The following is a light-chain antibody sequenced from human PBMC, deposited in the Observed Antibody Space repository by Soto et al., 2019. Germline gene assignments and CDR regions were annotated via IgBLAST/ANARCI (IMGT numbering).Light chain of an antibody. CDR1: ESLQHRDGNTY. CDR3: MQATQYRPYT. Sequence: DVVMTQNPLSSPVTLGQPASISCRSSESLQHRDGNTYLNWLQQRPGQPPRLLIYKVSIRFSGVPDRFSGSGAGTDFTLKISRVEAEDVGVYYCMQATQYRPYTFGQGTKLEIK. J-gene: IGKJ2*01. CDR2: KVS. V-gene: IGKV2-24*01.